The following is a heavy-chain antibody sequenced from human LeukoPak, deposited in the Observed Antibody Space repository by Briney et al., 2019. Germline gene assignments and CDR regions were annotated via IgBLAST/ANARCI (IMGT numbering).Heavy chain of an antibody. J-gene: IGHJ4*02. V-gene: IGHV3-23*01. CDR1: GFTFSSYA. Sequence: GGSLRLSCAASGFTFSSYAMSWVRQAPGRGLEWVSSISGTGDTTYYADSVKGRFTISRDNAKNSLYLQMNSLRAEDTAVYYCARVHDFWSFDYWGQGTLVTVSS. CDR2: ISGTGDTT. CDR3: ARVHDFWSFDY. D-gene: IGHD3-3*01.